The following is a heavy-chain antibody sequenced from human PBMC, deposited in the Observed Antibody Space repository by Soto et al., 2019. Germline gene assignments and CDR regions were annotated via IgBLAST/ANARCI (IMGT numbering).Heavy chain of an antibody. CDR1: GGSIDSGDYY. CDR2: SSSSGVT. J-gene: IGHJ4*02. Sequence: QLQLQESGPGLVKPSETLSLTCTVSGGSIDSGDYYWGWVRQSPGKGLEWIGSSSSSGVTSYNPSLQNRITMSVDSSMTHFSLRLTSVTAADAAVYFCVRPLRFLEWITFRHWGQGTQVTVSS. V-gene: IGHV4-39*02. D-gene: IGHD3-3*01. CDR3: VRPLRFLEWITFRH.